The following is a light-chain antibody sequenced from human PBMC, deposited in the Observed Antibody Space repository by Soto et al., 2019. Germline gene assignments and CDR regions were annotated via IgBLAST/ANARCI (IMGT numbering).Light chain of an antibody. Sequence: IHMTHSPSTLSASVLDRVTITCRASQSISSWLAWYQQTPGKAPKLLIYDASSLESGVPSRFSGSGSGTEFTLTISSLEPDDSATYYCQHYNSYSEAFGQGTKVDIK. CDR1: QSISSW. J-gene: IGKJ1*01. CDR2: DAS. CDR3: QHYNSYSEA. V-gene: IGKV1-5*01.